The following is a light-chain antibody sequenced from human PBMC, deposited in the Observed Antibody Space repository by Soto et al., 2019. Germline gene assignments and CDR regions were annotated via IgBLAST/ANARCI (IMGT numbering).Light chain of an antibody. J-gene: IGLJ1*01. V-gene: IGLV1-51*01. CDR1: SSNIGNHF. Sequence: QSVLTQPPSVSAAPGQKVTISCSGSSSNIGNHFVSWYQQLPGTAPRLLIYDNDKRHSGIPGRFSGSKSGTSVTLGITGLQPGDEADYYCGTWDSSLITDVLGSGTKVTV. CDR2: DND. CDR3: GTWDSSLITDV.